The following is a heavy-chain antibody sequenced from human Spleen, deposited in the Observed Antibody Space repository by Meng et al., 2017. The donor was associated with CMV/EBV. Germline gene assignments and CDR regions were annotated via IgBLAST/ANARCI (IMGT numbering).Heavy chain of an antibody. CDR1: GYSISSGYY. Sequence: SETLSLTCTVSGYSISSGYYWGWIRQPPGKGLEWIGSIYHSGSTYYNPSVKSRVTISIDTSKNQFSLKLSSVTAADTAVYYCASQSSIAVAGGGDINYYYYGMDVWGQGTTVTVSS. V-gene: IGHV4-38-2*02. D-gene: IGHD6-19*01. CDR2: IYHSGST. CDR3: ASQSSIAVAGGGDINYYYYGMDV. J-gene: IGHJ6*02.